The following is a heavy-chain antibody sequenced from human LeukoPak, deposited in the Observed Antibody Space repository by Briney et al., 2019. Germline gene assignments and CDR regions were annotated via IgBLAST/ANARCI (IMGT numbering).Heavy chain of an antibody. CDR2: IYHSGRT. V-gene: IGHV4-4*02. J-gene: IGHJ6*04. Sequence: SETMSPTCPVYAGSISTSNWGSWVRQPPGKGLEWIGKIYHSGRTTYNPSLTSRLTIAVHKSKNQSSLKLSSVTAADTAVYYCARWYDILTGSSGASYGMDVWGKGTTVTVSS. CDR1: AGSISTSNW. D-gene: IGHD3-9*01. CDR3: ARWYDILTGSSGASYGMDV.